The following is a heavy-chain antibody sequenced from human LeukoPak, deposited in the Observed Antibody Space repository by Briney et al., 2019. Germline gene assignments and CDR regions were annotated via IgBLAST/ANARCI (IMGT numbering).Heavy chain of an antibody. CDR3: ARQYADYFDY. V-gene: IGHV4-59*08. J-gene: IGHJ4*02. D-gene: IGHD2-2*01. CDR1: GGSISSYY. Sequence: SETLSLTCTVSGGSISSYYWSWIRQPPGKGLEWIGYIYYSGSTNYNPSLKSRVTISVDTSKNQFSLKLSSVTASDTAVYYCARQYADYFDYWGQGTLVTVSS. CDR2: IYYSGST.